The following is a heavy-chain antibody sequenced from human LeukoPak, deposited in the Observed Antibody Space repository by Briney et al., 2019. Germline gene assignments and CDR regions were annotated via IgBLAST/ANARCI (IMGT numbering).Heavy chain of an antibody. Sequence: GGSLRLSCAASGFTFSSYGMSWVRQAPGKGLEWVSAISGSGGSTYYADSVKGRFTISRDNSKNTLYLQMNSLRAEDTAVYYCAKALYSYDSSGYYGFDYWGQGTLVTVSS. CDR2: ISGSGGST. CDR1: GFTFSSYG. V-gene: IGHV3-23*01. D-gene: IGHD3-22*01. CDR3: AKALYSYDSSGYYGFDY. J-gene: IGHJ4*02.